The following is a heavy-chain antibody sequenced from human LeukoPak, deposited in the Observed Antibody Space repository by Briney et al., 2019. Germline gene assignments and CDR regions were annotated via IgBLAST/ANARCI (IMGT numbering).Heavy chain of an antibody. J-gene: IGHJ4*02. CDR2: IHSDGRVT. CDR1: GFSFNNYW. Sequence: PGGSLRLSCAGSGFSFNNYWMHWVRQAPGKGLVWVSRIHSDGRVTTYADSVKGRFTISKDGARNTLYLQMNTLRVEDTAVYYCARAQDTYNSLYFDYWGQGTLVTVSS. V-gene: IGHV3-74*01. D-gene: IGHD5-24*01. CDR3: ARAQDTYNSLYFDY.